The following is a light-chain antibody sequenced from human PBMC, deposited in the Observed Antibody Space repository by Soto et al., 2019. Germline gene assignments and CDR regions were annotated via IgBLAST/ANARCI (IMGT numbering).Light chain of an antibody. V-gene: IGKV3-11*01. CDR3: QQRTNWPTST. J-gene: IGKJ5*01. CDR2: DAS. CDR1: QNVRSY. Sequence: EIVLTQSPATLSLSPGERATLSCRASQNVRSYLAWYQQKPGQAPRLLIHDASSRATGIPDRFSGSGSGTDFTLTICSLEPQDSAVYYCQQRTNWPTSTFGQGTRLEI.